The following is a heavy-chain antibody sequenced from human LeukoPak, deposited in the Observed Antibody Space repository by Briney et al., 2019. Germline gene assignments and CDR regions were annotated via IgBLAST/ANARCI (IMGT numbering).Heavy chain of an antibody. D-gene: IGHD5-18*01. J-gene: IGHJ4*02. CDR1: GYTFTSYD. Sequence: ASVKVSCKASGYTFTSYDINWVRQATGQGLEWMGWMNPNSGNTGYAQKFQGRVTMTRNTSISTAYMELSSLRSEDTAVYYCAKVRGYSYANEYHFDHWGQGTLVTVSS. CDR2: MNPNSGNT. CDR3: AKVRGYSYANEYHFDH. V-gene: IGHV1-8*01.